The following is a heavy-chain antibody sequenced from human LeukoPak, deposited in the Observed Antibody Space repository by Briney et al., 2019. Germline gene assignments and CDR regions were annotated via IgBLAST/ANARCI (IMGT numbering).Heavy chain of an antibody. CDR1: GFTFSSYW. CDR2: IKEDGSDK. V-gene: IGHV3-7*01. J-gene: IGHJ4*02. D-gene: IGHD4-17*01. CDR3: ARDLGTVTAVC. Sequence: GGSLRLSCAAFGFTFSSYWMSWVRQAPGKGLEWVANIKEDGSDKYYVDSVKGRFTISRDKAKNSLYLQKNSLRAEDTAVYYCARDLGTVTAVCWGQGTLVTVSS.